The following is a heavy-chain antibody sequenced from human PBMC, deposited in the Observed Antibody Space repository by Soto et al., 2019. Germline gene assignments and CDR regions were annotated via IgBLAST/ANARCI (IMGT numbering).Heavy chain of an antibody. V-gene: IGHV4-59*01. CDR1: GGSISSYY. CDR2: IYYSGST. D-gene: IGHD6-19*01. J-gene: IGHJ4*02. Sequence: SETLSLTCTVSGGSISSYYWSWIRQPPGKGLEWIGYIYYSGSTNYNPPLKSRVTISVDTSKNQFSLKLSSVTAADTAVYYCAREGLVAGSFDYWGQGTLVTV. CDR3: AREGLVAGSFDY.